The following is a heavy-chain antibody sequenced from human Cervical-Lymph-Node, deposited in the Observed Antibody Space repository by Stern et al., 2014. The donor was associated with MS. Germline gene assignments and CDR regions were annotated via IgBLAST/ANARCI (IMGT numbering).Heavy chain of an antibody. CDR2: INHLGNP. CDR3: ARGEAQRGSDS. CDR1: GGAFSGYY. D-gene: IGHD1-1*01. Sequence: QVQLQQWGAGLLKPSETLSLTCAVSGGAFSGYYWTWIRQPPGKGMEWSGKINHLGNPNYNPSLKSRVTISVDTSNNQFSLKLSSVAAADTALYFCARGEAQRGSDSWGQGTLVTVSS. J-gene: IGHJ4*02. V-gene: IGHV4-34*01.